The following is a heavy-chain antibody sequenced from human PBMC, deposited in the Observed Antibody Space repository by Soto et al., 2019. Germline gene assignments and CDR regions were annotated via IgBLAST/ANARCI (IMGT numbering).Heavy chain of an antibody. V-gene: IGHV4-59*01. J-gene: IGHJ6*02. Sequence: SETMCLTCTVAGGSISGYYWSWIRQPPGKGLEWIGYLYNTGSTIYNPSLESRVTISVDTSKNQFSLKLNSVTAADTAVYYCARDLWGYCGTDCYPLDVWGPGTTVTVS. D-gene: IGHD2-21*02. CDR2: LYNTGST. CDR1: GGSISGYY. CDR3: ARDLWGYCGTDCYPLDV.